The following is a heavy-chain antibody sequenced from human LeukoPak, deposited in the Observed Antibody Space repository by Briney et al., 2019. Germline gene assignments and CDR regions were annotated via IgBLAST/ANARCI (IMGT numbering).Heavy chain of an antibody. CDR2: INPTGGST. J-gene: IGHJ4*02. V-gene: IGHV1-46*01. CDR3: ARESTAFDY. Sequence: ASVKVSCKASGYTFTSYYMHWVRQAPGQGLEWMGLINPTGGSTSYAQQFQGRISMSRDTSTSTVYMEMSSLTSEDTALYYCARESTAFDYWGQGSLVTVSS. CDR1: GYTFTSYY.